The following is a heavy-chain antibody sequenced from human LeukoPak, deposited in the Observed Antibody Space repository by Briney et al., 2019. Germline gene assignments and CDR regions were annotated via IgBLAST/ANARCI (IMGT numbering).Heavy chain of an antibody. V-gene: IGHV4-31*03. CDR2: IYYSGST. CDR3: ARALVVVAPGAFDI. D-gene: IGHD2-21*01. Sequence: SETLSLTCTVSGGSISSGGYYWSWIRQHPGMGLEWIGYIYYSGSTYYNPSLKSRVTISVDTSKNQFSLKLSSVTAADTAVYYCARALVVVAPGAFDIWGQGTMVTVSS. J-gene: IGHJ3*02. CDR1: GGSISSGGYY.